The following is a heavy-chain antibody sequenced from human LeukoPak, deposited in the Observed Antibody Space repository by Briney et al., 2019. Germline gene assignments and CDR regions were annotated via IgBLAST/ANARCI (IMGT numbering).Heavy chain of an antibody. CDR3: ARDKSITMVRGVYNWFDP. J-gene: IGHJ5*02. V-gene: IGHV3-7*01. D-gene: IGHD3-10*01. Sequence: PGGSLRLSCAASGFTFSSYWMSWVRQAPGKGLEWVANIKQDGSEKYYVDSVKGRFTISRDSAKNSLYLQMNSLRAEDTAVYYCARDKSITMVRGVYNWFDPWGQGTLVTVSS. CDR2: IKQDGSEK. CDR1: GFTFSSYW.